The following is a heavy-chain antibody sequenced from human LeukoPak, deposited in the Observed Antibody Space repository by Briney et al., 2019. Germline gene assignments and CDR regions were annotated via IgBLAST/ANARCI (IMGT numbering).Heavy chain of an antibody. V-gene: IGHV3-23*01. J-gene: IGHJ3*02. CDR2: ISGSGGST. D-gene: IGHD2-2*01. CDR1: GFTFSSYA. CDR3: AKGGYCSSSSCYGVDAFDI. Sequence: GGSLRLSCAASGFTFSSYAMSRVRQAPGKGLEWVSAISGSGGSTYYADSVKGRFTISRDNSKNTLFLQMHSLRAEDTAVYYCAKGGYCSSSSCYGVDAFDIWGQGTMVTVSS.